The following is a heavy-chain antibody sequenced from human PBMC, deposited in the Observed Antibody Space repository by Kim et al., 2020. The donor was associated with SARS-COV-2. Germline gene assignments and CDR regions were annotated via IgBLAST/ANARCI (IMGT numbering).Heavy chain of an antibody. V-gene: IGHV3-48*02. D-gene: IGHD3-16*01. J-gene: IGHJ3*01. CDR3: VRDRMGGAFDV. CDR1: GFTFSAYD. Sequence: GGSLRLSCATSGFTFSAYDMNWVRQAPGKGLEWLSFITQSSTTIDYADSVKGRFTISRDNAKNSLYLQMNSLRDEDTALYYCVRDRMGGAFDVWGQGTMVTVPS. CDR2: ITQSSTTI.